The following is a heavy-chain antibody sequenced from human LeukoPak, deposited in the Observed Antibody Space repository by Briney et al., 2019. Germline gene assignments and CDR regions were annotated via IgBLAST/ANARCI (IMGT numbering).Heavy chain of an antibody. V-gene: IGHV1-2*02. J-gene: IGHJ4*02. D-gene: IGHD6-6*01. CDR3: ARVRGLMQLVSGHFDY. CDR2: INPNSGGT. Sequence: ASVKVSCKASGYTFTGYYMHWVRQAPGRGLEWMGWINPNSGGTNYAQKFQGRVTMTRDTSISTAYMELSRLRSDDTAVYYCARVRGLMQLVSGHFDYWGQGTLVTVSS. CDR1: GYTFTGYY.